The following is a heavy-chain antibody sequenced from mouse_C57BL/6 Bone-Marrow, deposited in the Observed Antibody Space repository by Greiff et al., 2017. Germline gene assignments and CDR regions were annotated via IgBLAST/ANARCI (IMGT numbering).Heavy chain of an antibody. J-gene: IGHJ3*01. D-gene: IGHD1-3*01. V-gene: IGHV5-6*02. CDR2: ISSGGSYT. Sequence: EVMLVESGGDLVKPGGSLKLSCAASGFTFSSYGMSWVRQTPDKRLEWVATISSGGSYTYYPDSVKGRFTISRDNAKNTLYLQVSSLKSEDTAMYYCARLTYPWFAYWGQGSLVTVSA. CDR3: ARLTYPWFAY. CDR1: GFTFSSYG.